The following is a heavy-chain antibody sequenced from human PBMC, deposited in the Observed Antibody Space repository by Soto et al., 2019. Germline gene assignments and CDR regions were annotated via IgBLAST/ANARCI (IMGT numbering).Heavy chain of an antibody. J-gene: IGHJ4*02. CDR2: ISVYNGKT. V-gene: IGHV1-18*01. Sequence: QVQLVQSGAEVKKPGASVTVSCKPSGYLFTSYGISWVRQAPGQGLEWMGWISVYNGKTEYAQRFQGRVTVTTDTFTSTAHMELRSLRSDDTAIYYCVVGLSGSKTVDYWGQGTLVTVSS. D-gene: IGHD1-26*01. CDR3: VVGLSGSKTVDY. CDR1: GYLFTSYG.